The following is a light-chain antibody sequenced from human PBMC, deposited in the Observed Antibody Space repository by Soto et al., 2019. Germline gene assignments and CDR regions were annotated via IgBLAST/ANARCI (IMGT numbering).Light chain of an antibody. CDR1: QRISNSY. V-gene: IGKV3-20*01. Sequence: EIALTQSPGTLSLSPGERATLSCRASQRISNSYLAWYQQKPGQAPRLLLYDASSRATGIPDRVSGSGSGTDFTLTISRLEPEDFAVYYCQQYARPPYALGQGTKVDIK. J-gene: IGKJ2*01. CDR3: QQYARPPYA. CDR2: DAS.